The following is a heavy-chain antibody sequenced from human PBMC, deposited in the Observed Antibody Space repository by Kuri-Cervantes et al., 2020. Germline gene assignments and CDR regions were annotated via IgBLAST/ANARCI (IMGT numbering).Heavy chain of an antibody. D-gene: IGHD3-10*01. CDR2: ISSSSSTI. CDR1: GFTFSSYS. V-gene: IGHV3-48*02. Sequence: ETLSLTCAASGFTFSSYSMNWVRQAPGKGLEWVSYISSSSSTIYYADSVKGRFTISRDNAKNSLYLQMNSLRDEDTAVYYCARDHSTYGSGSLDYWGQGTLVTVSS. J-gene: IGHJ4*02. CDR3: ARDHSTYGSGSLDY.